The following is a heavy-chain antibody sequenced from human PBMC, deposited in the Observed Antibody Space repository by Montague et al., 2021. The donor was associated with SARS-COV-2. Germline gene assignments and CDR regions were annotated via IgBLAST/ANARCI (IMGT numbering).Heavy chain of an antibody. V-gene: IGHV4-39*02. CDR1: GGSISSPDYY. J-gene: IGHJ4*02. D-gene: IGHD6-13*01. CDR3: TRGIDSYKTGY. Sequence: SETRSLTCTVSGGSISSPDYYWGWIRQSPGKGLEWIGSISYTGRTYYNPSLRSRVSFSMDTSKNHFSLKLTSVTAADTAVYYCTRGIDSYKTGYWGQGIQVTVSS. CDR2: ISYTGRT.